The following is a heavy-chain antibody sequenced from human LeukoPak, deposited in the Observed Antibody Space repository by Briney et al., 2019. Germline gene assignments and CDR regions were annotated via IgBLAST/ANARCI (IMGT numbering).Heavy chain of an antibody. CDR1: GYTFTGYY. CDR3: ARTWGFWSGYYDY. V-gene: IGHV1-2*02. CDR2: INPNSGGT. J-gene: IGHJ4*02. D-gene: IGHD3-3*01. Sequence: ASVKVSCKASGYTFTGYYMHWVQQAPGQGLEWMGWINPNSGGTNYAQKFQGRVTMTRDTSISTAYMELSRLRSDDTAVYYCARTWGFWSGYYDYWGQGTLVTVSS.